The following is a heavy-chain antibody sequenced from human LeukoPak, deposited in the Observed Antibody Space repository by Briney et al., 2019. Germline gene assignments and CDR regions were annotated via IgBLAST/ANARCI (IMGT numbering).Heavy chain of an antibody. J-gene: IGHJ5*02. CDR3: ARDRHYYDSSGYYLDNWFDP. D-gene: IGHD3-22*01. CDR1: GGSISSYY. CDR2: IYYSGST. V-gene: IGHV4-59*01. Sequence: SETLSLTCTVSGGSISSYYWSWIRQPPGKGLEWIGYIYYSGSTNYNPSLKRRVTISVDTSKNQFSLKLSSVTAADTAVYYCARDRHYYDSSGYYLDNWFDPWGQGTLVTVSS.